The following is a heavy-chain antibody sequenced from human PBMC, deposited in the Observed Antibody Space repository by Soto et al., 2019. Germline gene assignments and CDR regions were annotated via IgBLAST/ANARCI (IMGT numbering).Heavy chain of an antibody. V-gene: IGHV1-46*01. CDR1: GYTFTSYY. CDR2: INPDGGGT. CDR3: AVGGNYLSMDV. D-gene: IGHD4-4*01. Sequence: QVQLVQSGAEVKKPGASVKVSCKASGYTFTSYYMHWVRLAPGQGLEWMGIINPDGGGTSYAQQFQGRVIMTSDTATSTVYMEMSSLRSDDTAVYYCAVGGNYLSMDVWGQGTTVTVSS. J-gene: IGHJ6*02.